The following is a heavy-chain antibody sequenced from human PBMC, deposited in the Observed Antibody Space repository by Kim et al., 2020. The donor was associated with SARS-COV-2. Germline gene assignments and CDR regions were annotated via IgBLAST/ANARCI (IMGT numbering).Heavy chain of an antibody. V-gene: IGHV6-1*01. J-gene: IGHJ4*02. D-gene: IGHD3-3*01. CDR3: ARDYRFLEWLRLDY. Sequence: AVSVKSRITINPDTSKNQFSLQLNSVTPEDTAVYYCARDYRFLEWLRLDYWGQGTLVTVSS.